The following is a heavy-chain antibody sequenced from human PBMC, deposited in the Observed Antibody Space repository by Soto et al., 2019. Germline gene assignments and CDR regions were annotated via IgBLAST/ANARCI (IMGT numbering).Heavy chain of an antibody. CDR3: AKDRQPDGLWPIDH. V-gene: IGHV3-23*01. CDR2: MVGNGGLI. Sequence: GGSLRLSCAASGFTFSTYAMSWVRQAPGKGLEWVAGMVGNGGLISYGDSVKGRFTISRDNSNSILYLQMQRLRVEDTAVYYCAKDRQPDGLWPIDHWGQGTLVTVSS. D-gene: IGHD2-8*01. CDR1: GFTFSTYA. J-gene: IGHJ4*02.